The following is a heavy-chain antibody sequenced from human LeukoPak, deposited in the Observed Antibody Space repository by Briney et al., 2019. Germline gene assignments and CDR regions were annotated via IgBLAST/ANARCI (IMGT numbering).Heavy chain of an antibody. J-gene: IGHJ4*02. CDR1: GFTFSNYD. V-gene: IGHV3-64*01. D-gene: IGHD3-3*01. CDR2: ISSNGGSA. CDR3: AKDRVFLEN. Sequence: GGSLRLSCAVSGFTFSNYDMHWVRQAPGKGLEYVSAISSNGGSAYYANSVKGRFTISRDNSKNTLYLQMGSLRAEDTAVYCCAKDRVFLENWGQGTLVTVSS.